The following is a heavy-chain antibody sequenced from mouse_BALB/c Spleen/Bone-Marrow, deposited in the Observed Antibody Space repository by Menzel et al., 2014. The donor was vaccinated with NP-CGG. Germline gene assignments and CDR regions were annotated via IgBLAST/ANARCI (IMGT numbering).Heavy chain of an antibody. J-gene: IGHJ3*01. CDR1: GYTFTIYW. Sequence: VKLVESGAELAKPGASVKMSCKASGYTFTIYWMHWVKQRPGQGQEWIGYIDPSTGYTEYNQKFKDKATLTADKSSSTAYMQLSSLTSEDSAVYYCARSGTVVDPALTYWGQGTLVTVSA. CDR3: ARSGTVVDPALTY. V-gene: IGHV1-7*01. CDR2: IDPSTGYT. D-gene: IGHD1-1*01.